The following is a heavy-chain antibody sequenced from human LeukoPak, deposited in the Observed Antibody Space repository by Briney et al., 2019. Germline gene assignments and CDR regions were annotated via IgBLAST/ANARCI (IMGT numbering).Heavy chain of an antibody. CDR3: AKLPSSGYYYRQDWFDP. J-gene: IGHJ5*02. CDR1: GYTFTSYY. D-gene: IGHD3-22*01. V-gene: IGHV1-46*01. Sequence: ASVKVSCKASGYTFTSYYMHWVRQAPGQGLEWMGIINPSGGSTSYAQKFQGRVTITADESTSTAYMELSSLRSEDTAVYYCAKLPSSGYYYRQDWFDPWAREPWSPSPQ. CDR2: INPSGGST.